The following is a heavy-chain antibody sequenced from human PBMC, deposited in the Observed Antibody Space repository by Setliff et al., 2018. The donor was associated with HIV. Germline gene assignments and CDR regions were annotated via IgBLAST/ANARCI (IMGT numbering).Heavy chain of an antibody. CDR1: GGSISSGAYY. D-gene: IGHD6-19*01. J-gene: IGHJ5*02. V-gene: IGHV4-30-4*08. CDR3: ARRTFGSGRFDP. Sequence: SETLSLTCTVSGGSISSGAYYWTWIRQHPGKGLEWIGYIYYSGITHYNPSLKSRLSISADTSKNQFSLNLRFVTAADTALYYCARRTFGSGRFDPWGQGTPVTVSS. CDR2: IYYSGIT.